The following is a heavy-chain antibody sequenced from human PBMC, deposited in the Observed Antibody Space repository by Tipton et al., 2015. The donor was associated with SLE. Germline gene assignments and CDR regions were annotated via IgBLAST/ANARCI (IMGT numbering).Heavy chain of an antibody. D-gene: IGHD1-26*01. J-gene: IGHJ6*02. CDR2: VYYSEIT. Sequence: TLSLTCTVSGGSIRSYYWSWIRQPPGQGLEWIGYVYYSEITSYNPPLKSRVTISLDTSKNQFSLKLSSVTAADTAVYYCARRGSYSGYYYYGMDVWGQGTTVTVSS. V-gene: IGHV4-59*12. CDR3: ARRGSYSGYYYYGMDV. CDR1: GGSIRSYY.